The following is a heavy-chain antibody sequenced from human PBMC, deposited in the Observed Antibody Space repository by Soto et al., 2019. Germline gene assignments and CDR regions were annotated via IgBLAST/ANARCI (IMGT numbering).Heavy chain of an antibody. J-gene: IGHJ4*02. D-gene: IGHD3-9*01. CDR1: GYTFTSYA. Sequence: GASVKVSCKASGYTFTSYAMHWVRQAPGQRLEWMGWINAGNGNTKYSQKFQGRVTITRDTSASTAYMELSSLRSEDTAVYYCARVTVYYAPNYWGQGPLLPVSS. V-gene: IGHV1-3*01. CDR2: INAGNGNT. CDR3: ARVTVYYAPNY.